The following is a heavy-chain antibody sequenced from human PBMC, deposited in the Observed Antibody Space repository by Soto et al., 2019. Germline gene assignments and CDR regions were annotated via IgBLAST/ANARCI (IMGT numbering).Heavy chain of an antibody. CDR3: AKDKGVFNWATSYFDY. CDR2: TSYDGNNE. Sequence: GALRLSCAASGFTFSNYAMHWVRQAPGKGLEWVALTSYDGNNEYYTDSVKGRFTISRDNSKNTLFLQMNSPRPEDTAVYYCAKDKGVFNWATSYFDYWGQGALVTVSS. CDR1: GFTFSNYA. V-gene: IGHV3-30*18. D-gene: IGHD1-1*01. J-gene: IGHJ4*02.